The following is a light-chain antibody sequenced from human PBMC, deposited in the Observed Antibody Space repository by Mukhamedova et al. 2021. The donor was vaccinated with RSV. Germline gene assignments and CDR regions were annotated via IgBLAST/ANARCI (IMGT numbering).Light chain of an antibody. CDR1: QSVSSY. V-gene: IGKV3-11*01. CDR3: QQRSNWPPT. Sequence: GERATVSCRASQSVSSYLAWYPQKPGQAPRLLIYDASNRATGIPARFSGSGPGPDFNLTISSLEPAEFAVYYCQQRSNWPPTFGG. J-gene: IGKJ4*01. CDR2: DAS.